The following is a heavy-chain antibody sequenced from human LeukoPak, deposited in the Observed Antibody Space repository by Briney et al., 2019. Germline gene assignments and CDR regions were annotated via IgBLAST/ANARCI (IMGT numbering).Heavy chain of an antibody. Sequence: GGSLRLSCAASGFTVSSNYMSWVRQAPGKGLEWVSAISGSGGSTYYADSVKGRFTISRDNSKNTLYLQMNSLRAEDTAVYYCAKGARIAAARAHFDYWGQGTLVTVSS. V-gene: IGHV3-23*01. J-gene: IGHJ4*02. D-gene: IGHD6-13*01. CDR2: ISGSGGST. CDR1: GFTVSSNY. CDR3: AKGARIAAARAHFDY.